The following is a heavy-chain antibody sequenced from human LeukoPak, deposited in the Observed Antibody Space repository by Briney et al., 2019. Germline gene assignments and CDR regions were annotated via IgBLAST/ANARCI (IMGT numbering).Heavy chain of an antibody. V-gene: IGHV3-74*01. CDR1: GFTFSSYW. J-gene: IGHJ4*02. CDR2: INSDGSST. CDR3: AKGSVDSSGWTIDY. D-gene: IGHD6-19*01. Sequence: GGSLRLSCAASGFTFSSYWMHWVRQDPGKGLVWVSCINSDGSSTNYADSVKGRFTISRDNAKNTLYLQMNSLRAEDTAVYYCAKGSVDSSGWTIDYWGQGTLVTVSS.